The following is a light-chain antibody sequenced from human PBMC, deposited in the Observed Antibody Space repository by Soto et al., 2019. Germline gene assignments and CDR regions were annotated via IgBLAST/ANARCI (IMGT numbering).Light chain of an antibody. J-gene: IGLJ3*02. Sequence: QSALTQPPSVSGAPGQRVTISCTGSSSNIGAGYVVHWYQQLPGTAPKLLIYGNSNRPSGVPDRFSGSKSGTSASLAITGLQAEDEADYYCQSYDSSLSGWGFGGGTKLTVL. V-gene: IGLV1-40*01. CDR3: QSYDSSLSGWG. CDR1: SSNIGAGYV. CDR2: GNS.